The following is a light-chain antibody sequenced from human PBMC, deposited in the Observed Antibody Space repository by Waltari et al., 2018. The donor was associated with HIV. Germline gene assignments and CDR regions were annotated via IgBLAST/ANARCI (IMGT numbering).Light chain of an antibody. J-gene: IGKJ5*01. CDR1: QSVSSSY. V-gene: IGKV3-20*01. CDR2: GAS. Sequence: VLTQSPVTLSLSPGERATLSCRASQSVSSSYLAWYQQKPGQAPRLLIYGASSRATGIPDRFSGSGSGTDFTLTISRLEPEDFAVYYCQQYGSSSITFGQGTRLEIK. CDR3: QQYGSSSIT.